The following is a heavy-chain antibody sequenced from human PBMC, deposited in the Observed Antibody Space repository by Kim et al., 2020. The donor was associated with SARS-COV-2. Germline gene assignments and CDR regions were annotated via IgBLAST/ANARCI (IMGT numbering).Heavy chain of an antibody. J-gene: IGHJ6*02. CDR3: RTYYYGSGSYLLNYYYYYGMDV. V-gene: IGHV3-72*01. Sequence: GGSLRLSCAASGFTFSDHYMDWVRQAPGKGLEWVGRTRNKANSYTTEYAASVKGRFTISRDDSKNSLYLQMNSLKTEDTAVYYCRTYYYGSGSYLLNYYYYYGMDVWGQGTTVTVSS. CDR2: TRNKANSYTT. D-gene: IGHD3-10*01. CDR1: GFTFSDHY.